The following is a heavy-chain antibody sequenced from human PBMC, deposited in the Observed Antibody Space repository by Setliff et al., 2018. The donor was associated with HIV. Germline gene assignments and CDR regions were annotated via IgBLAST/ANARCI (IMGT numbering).Heavy chain of an antibody. Sequence: SETLSLTCSVSGGSIKNGPSSWTWIRQPAGKGLEWIGHIYTSGTTNYNSSLNSRVTISVDTSKNQFSLKLTSVAAADTAVYYCAKGVRGYNKGGLDHWGQGTLVTVSS. CDR2: IYTSGTT. CDR1: GGSIKNGPSS. D-gene: IGHD5-18*01. CDR3: AKGVRGYNKGGLDH. V-gene: IGHV4-61*09. J-gene: IGHJ4*02.